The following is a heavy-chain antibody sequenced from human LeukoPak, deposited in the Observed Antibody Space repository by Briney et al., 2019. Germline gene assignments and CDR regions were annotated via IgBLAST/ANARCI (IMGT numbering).Heavy chain of an antibody. CDR1: GYTFSDYY. CDR2: INPNSGGS. J-gene: IGHJ3*02. D-gene: IGHD6-13*01. Sequence: GASVKVSCKASGYTFSDYYMHWVRQAPGQGLEWMGWINPNSGGSNYAQKFQGRVTMTRDTSISTAYMEMSSLRSDDTAVYYCATEGSSWPRAFHIWGQGTMVTVSS. V-gene: IGHV1-2*02. CDR3: ATEGSSWPRAFHI.